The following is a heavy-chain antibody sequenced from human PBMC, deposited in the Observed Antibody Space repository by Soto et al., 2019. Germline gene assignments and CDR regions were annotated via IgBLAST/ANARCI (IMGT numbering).Heavy chain of an antibody. Sequence: QVQLQESGPGLVKPSGTLSLTCAVSSGSISSSNWWSWVRQPPGKGLEWIGEIYHSGSTNYNPSLKRRVTLQVDKSKNQFSLKLGSVTAADTAVYYCAGGSSGEAFDIWGQGTMVTVSS. J-gene: IGHJ3*02. D-gene: IGHD6-19*01. V-gene: IGHV4-4*02. CDR1: SGSISSSNW. CDR3: AGGSSGEAFDI. CDR2: IYHSGST.